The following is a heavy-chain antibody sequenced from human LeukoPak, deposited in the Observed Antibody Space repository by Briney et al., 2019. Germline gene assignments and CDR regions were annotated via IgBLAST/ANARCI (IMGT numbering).Heavy chain of an antibody. V-gene: IGHV3-11*05. Sequence: GGSLRLSCAVSGFTFSDYYMSWIRQAPGKGLEWVSYISSSSSYTNYADSVKGRFTNSRDNAKNSLYLQMNSLRAEDTAVYYCAREGNDAFDTWGQGTMVTVSS. D-gene: IGHD4-23*01. CDR1: GFTFSDYY. J-gene: IGHJ3*02. CDR2: ISSSSSYT. CDR3: AREGNDAFDT.